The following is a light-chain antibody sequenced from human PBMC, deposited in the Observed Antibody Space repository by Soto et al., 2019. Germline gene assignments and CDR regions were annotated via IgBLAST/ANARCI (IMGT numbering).Light chain of an antibody. J-gene: IGKJ3*01. CDR1: QDIGSY. CDR2: AAS. CDR3: QQFNSLPFT. Sequence: TQLTQSPSSLSASVGDRVTITCRASQDIGSYLAWYQQKPGKAPKLLIYAASTLQSGVPSRFSGSGSGTDFTLTISSLQPEDFATYYCQQFNSLPFTFGPGTRVEIK. V-gene: IGKV1-9*01.